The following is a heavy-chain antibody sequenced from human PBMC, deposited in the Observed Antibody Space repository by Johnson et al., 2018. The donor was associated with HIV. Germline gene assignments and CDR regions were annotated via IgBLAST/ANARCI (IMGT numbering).Heavy chain of an antibody. Sequence: MQLVESGGGLVQPGGSLRLSCAASGFTFSSYDMHWVRQATGKGLEWVSGINSDGSSTSYADSVMGRFTISRDNAQNTLYLQMNSLRAGDTAVYYCARGKGWLDAFDMWGQGTMVTVSS. CDR3: ARGKGWLDAFDM. V-gene: IGHV3-74*02. CDR1: GFTFSSYD. J-gene: IGHJ3*02. CDR2: INSDGSST. D-gene: IGHD3-22*01.